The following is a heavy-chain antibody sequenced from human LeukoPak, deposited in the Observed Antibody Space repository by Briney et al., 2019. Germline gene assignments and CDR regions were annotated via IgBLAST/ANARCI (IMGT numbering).Heavy chain of an antibody. V-gene: IGHV1-18*01. J-gene: IGHJ4*02. CDR3: ARTEGVGSTFDY. CDR1: GYAFTTYG. D-gene: IGHD1-26*01. CDR2: ISAYNGNT. Sequence: ASVKVSCKASGYAFTTYGISWVRQAPGQGLEWLGWISAYNGNTNYAQKLQGRVTMTTDTSTSTAYMELRSLRSGDTAVYYCARTEGVGSTFDYWGQGTLVTVSS.